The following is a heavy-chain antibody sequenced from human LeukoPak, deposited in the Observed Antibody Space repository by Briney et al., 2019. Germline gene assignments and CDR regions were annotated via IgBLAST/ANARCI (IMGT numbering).Heavy chain of an antibody. Sequence: GRSLRLSYAASGFTFSSYGMHWVRQAPGKGLEWVAVIWYDGSNKYYADSVKGRFTISRDNSKNTLYLQMNSLRAEDTAVYYCARGGSGSYYKTLSNWFDPWGQGTLVTVSS. CDR1: GFTFSSYG. D-gene: IGHD3-10*01. J-gene: IGHJ5*02. CDR2: IWYDGSNK. V-gene: IGHV3-33*01. CDR3: ARGGSGSYYKTLSNWFDP.